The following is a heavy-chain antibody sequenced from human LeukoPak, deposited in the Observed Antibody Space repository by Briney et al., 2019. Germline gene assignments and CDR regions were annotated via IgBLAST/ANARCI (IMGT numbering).Heavy chain of an antibody. V-gene: IGHV4-4*07. CDR1: GGSISSYY. CDR2: IYISGST. D-gene: IGHD6-6*01. Sequence: SETLSLTCTISGGSISSYYWSWIRQPAGKGLEWIGRIYISGSTNYNRSLKSRVTISVDTSKNQFSLKLSSVTAADTAVYYCARHVAPRSYSSFPRRGMDVWGKGTTLTISS. J-gene: IGHJ6*03. CDR3: ARHVAPRSYSSFPRRGMDV.